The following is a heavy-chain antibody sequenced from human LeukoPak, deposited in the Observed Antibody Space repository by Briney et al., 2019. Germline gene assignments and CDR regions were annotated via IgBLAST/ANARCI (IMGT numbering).Heavy chain of an antibody. CDR3: ARDGAFRIYDY. J-gene: IGHJ4*02. CDR2: ISSSSSTI. CDR1: GFTFSSYS. Sequence: PGGSLRLSCAASGFTFSSYSMNWVRQAPGKGLEWVSYISSSSSTIYYADSVKGRFTISRDNAKNSLYLQMSSLRADDTAVYYCARDGAFRIYDYWGQGTLVTVSS. V-gene: IGHV3-48*01. D-gene: IGHD3-3*02.